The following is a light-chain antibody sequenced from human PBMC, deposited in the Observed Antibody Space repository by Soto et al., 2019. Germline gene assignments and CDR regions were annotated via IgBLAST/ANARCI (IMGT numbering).Light chain of an antibody. J-gene: IGKJ1*01. V-gene: IGKV3-20*01. CDR2: DVS. Sequence: EIVLTQSPGTLSLSPGERATLSCGSSHSVSSNYLAWYQQKPGQAPRLLIYDVSSRATGIPDRFSGSGSGTDFTLTISSLEPVDFAVYYCQQYGISPTFGQGTKVEIK. CDR1: HSVSSNY. CDR3: QQYGISPT.